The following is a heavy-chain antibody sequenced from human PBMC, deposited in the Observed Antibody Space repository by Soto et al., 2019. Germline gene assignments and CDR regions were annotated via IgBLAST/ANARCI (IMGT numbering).Heavy chain of an antibody. J-gene: IGHJ4*02. V-gene: IGHV1-69*06. D-gene: IGHD2-21*02. CDR1: GGTFSTYS. Sequence: VQLVQSGAEVGQPGSSVRVSCKASGGTFSTYSVTWVRQAPGQGLEWMGGIIPIYDSPYYAQKLLGRVSLTADTSTTTAHMVVSRRTSEDTAVYLWASNSASVTQVPLRDWGQGNRVLVSS. CDR2: IIPIYDSP. CDR3: ASNSASVTQVPLRD.